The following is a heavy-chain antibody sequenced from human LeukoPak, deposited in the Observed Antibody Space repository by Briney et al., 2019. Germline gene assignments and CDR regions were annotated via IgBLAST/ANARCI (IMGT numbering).Heavy chain of an antibody. Sequence: PGGSLTLSCAASGFTFSSYAMSSVRQAPGKGLEWVSAISGSGGSTYYADSVKGRFTISRDNSKNTLYLQMNSLRAEDTAVYYFAKDPSIAVAGLFDYWGQGTLVTVSS. CDR2: ISGSGGST. J-gene: IGHJ4*02. D-gene: IGHD6-19*01. CDR1: GFTFSSYA. V-gene: IGHV3-23*01. CDR3: AKDPSIAVAGLFDY.